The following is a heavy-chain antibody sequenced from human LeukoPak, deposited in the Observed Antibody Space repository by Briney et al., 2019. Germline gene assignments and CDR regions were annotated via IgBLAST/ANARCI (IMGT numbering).Heavy chain of an antibody. CDR3: ARDYDSSGYLGY. CDR2: ISYDGSNK. J-gene: IGHJ4*02. Sequence: PGGSLRLSCAASGFTFSSYAMHWARQAPGKGLEWVAVISYDGSNKYCADSVKGRFTISRDNSKNTLYLQMNSLRAEDTAVYYCARDYDSSGYLGYWGQGTLVTVSS. V-gene: IGHV3-30-3*01. D-gene: IGHD3-22*01. CDR1: GFTFSSYA.